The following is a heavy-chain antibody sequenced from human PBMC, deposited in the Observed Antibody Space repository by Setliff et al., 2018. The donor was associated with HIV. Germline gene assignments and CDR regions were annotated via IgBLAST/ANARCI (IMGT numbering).Heavy chain of an antibody. Sequence: ASVKVSCKPSGYSFADYPLHWVRQAPEQRLEWMGWINVGKGATKYSQKFQDRLSITWDTCANTAYMELSSLTPEDTAVFFCARGNSYYHGSGDHNGMDVWGKGTTVTVAS. V-gene: IGHV1-3*01. CDR2: INVGKGAT. D-gene: IGHD3-10*01. J-gene: IGHJ6*04. CDR1: GYSFADYP. CDR3: ARGNSYYHGSGDHNGMDV.